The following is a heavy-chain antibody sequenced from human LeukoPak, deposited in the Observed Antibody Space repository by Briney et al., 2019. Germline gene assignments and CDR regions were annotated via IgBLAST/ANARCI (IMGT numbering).Heavy chain of an antibody. D-gene: IGHD5-12*01. J-gene: IGHJ4*02. Sequence: KPGGSLRLSCAASGFTFSDYYMSWIRQAPGKGLGWVSYISSSGSTIYFADSVKGRFTISRDNAKNSLYLQMNSLRAEDTAVYYCARQVGYSGYDFDYWGQGTLVTVSS. CDR1: GFTFSDYY. V-gene: IGHV3-11*04. CDR3: ARQVGYSGYDFDY. CDR2: ISSSGSTI.